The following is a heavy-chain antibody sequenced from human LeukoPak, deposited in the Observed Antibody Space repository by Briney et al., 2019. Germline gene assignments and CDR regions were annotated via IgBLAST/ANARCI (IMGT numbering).Heavy chain of an antibody. CDR3: TRGSSGRRDN. V-gene: IGHV1-8*01. CDR1: GYTFTSCD. Sequence: ASVKVSCKASGYTFTSCDINWVRQATGQGLGWMGWMNLNSGNTGYGQSFQGRITMTRDISIGTAYMELSNLTSEDTAIYYCTRGSSGRRDNWGQGTLVTVSA. J-gene: IGHJ4*02. D-gene: IGHD6-19*01. CDR2: MNLNSGNT.